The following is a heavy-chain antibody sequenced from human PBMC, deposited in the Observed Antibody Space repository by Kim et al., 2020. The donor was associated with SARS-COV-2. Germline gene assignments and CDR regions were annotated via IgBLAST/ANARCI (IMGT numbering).Heavy chain of an antibody. CDR1: GGTFINYA. V-gene: IGHV1-69*13. J-gene: IGHJ4*02. CDR3: AASEDIVVVPAASHFDY. D-gene: IGHD2-2*01. CDR2: IIPIFITP. Sequence: SVKVSCKASGGTFINYAFTWVRQAPGQGLEWMGGIIPIFITPNHAQKFQGRITITADDSTSTVYMELTSLRSDDTAFYYCAASEDIVVVPAASHFDYWGLGTLITVSS.